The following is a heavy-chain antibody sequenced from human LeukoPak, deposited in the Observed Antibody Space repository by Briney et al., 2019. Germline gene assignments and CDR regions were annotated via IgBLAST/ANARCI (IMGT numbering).Heavy chain of an antibody. V-gene: IGHV4-39*07. CDR3: ARGEYVWGSYRFFDP. J-gene: IGHJ5*02. Sequence: PSETLSLTCTVSGDSMSNNDCYWGWIRQPPGKGLEWIGAIYYSGSTYYNPSLKCRFTITVDTSKNQFSLKLSSVTAADTAVYYCARGEYVWGSYRFFDPWGQGTLVTVSS. D-gene: IGHD3-16*02. CDR2: IYYSGST. CDR1: GDSMSNNDCY.